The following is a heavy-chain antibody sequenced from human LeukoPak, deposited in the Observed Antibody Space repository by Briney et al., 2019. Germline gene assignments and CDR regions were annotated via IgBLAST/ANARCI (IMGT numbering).Heavy chain of an antibody. V-gene: IGHV4-59*01. D-gene: IGHD2-21*01. CDR2: IYYSGST. CDR3: ARDAGYGYSFFDY. Sequence: SETLSLTCTVSGGSISSYYWSWIRQPPGKGPEWIGYIYYSGSTNYNPSLKSRVTISVDTSKNQFSLKLSSVTAADTAVYYCARDAGYGYSFFDYWGQGTLVTVSS. CDR1: GGSISSYY. J-gene: IGHJ4*02.